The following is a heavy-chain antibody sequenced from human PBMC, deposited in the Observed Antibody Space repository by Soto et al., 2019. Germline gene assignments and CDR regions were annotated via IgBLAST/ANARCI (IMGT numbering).Heavy chain of an antibody. V-gene: IGHV1-69*12. D-gene: IGHD1-26*01. CDR2: IISIFGTA. J-gene: IGHJ6*02. CDR1: GGTFSSYA. Sequence: QVQLVQSGAEVKKPGSSVKVSCKASGGTFSSYAISWVRQAPGQGLEWMGGIISIFGTADYAQKFQGRVTITAEESTRTAYMELSSLRSEDTAVYYCASHSGSSPEGRYYYGMDVWGQGTTVTVSS. CDR3: ASHSGSSPEGRYYYGMDV.